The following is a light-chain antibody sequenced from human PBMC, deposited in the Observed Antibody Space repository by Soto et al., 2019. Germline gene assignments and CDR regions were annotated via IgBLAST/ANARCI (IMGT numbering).Light chain of an antibody. J-gene: IGLJ2*01. CDR2: GNS. CDR3: QSYDSSLSGVV. CDR1: SSNIGAGYD. Sequence: QSVLTQPPSVSGAPGQRVTISCTGSSSNIGAGYDVHWYQQLPGTAPKLLIYGNSNRPSGVPDRFSGYKSGTSASLAITGLLSEDEADYYCQSYDSSLSGVVFGGGTKLTVL. V-gene: IGLV1-40*01.